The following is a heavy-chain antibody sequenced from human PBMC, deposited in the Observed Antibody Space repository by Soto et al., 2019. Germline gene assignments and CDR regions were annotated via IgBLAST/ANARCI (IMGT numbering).Heavy chain of an antibody. CDR1: GFSFNNHA. CDR2: ISGSGSTT. Sequence: VQLLESGGGLVQPGGSLRLSCAASGFSFNNHAMTWVRQAPGKGLEWVSGISGSGSTTHYADSVKGRFTISRDNSKDTLYLQMNSLRPEDTAVYYCAKDRLMLTMVVVGAFDFWGLETMVTVSS. CDR3: AKDRLMLTMVVVGAFDF. J-gene: IGHJ3*01. V-gene: IGHV3-23*01. D-gene: IGHD3-22*01.